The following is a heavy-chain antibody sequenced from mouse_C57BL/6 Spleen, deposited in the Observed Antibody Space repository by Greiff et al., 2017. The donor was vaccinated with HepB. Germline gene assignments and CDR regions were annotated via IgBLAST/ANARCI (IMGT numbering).Heavy chain of an antibody. CDR3: ARLLRDWYFDV. CDR1: GFTFSSYG. CDR2: ISSGGSYT. V-gene: IGHV5-6*01. D-gene: IGHD1-1*01. Sequence: EVQGVESGGDLVKPGGSLKLSCAASGFTFSSYGMSWVRQTPDKRLEWVATISSGGSYTYYPDSVKGRFTISRDNAKNTLYLQMSSLKSEDTAMYDCARLLRDWYFDVWGTGTTVTVSS. J-gene: IGHJ1*03.